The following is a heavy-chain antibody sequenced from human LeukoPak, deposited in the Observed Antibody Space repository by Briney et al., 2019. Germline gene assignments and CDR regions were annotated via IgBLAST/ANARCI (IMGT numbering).Heavy chain of an antibody. CDR2: IEPDEGEK. CDR3: VRYYTRQSWYFDL. J-gene: IGHJ2*01. CDR1: GFSFSNDW. Sequence: GGSLRLSCAASGFSFSNDWMISVRQAPGKGLEWVGNIEPDEGEKYYVDSVRGGFTVSRDNAKNSLYLQMNSLRAEDTAVYYCVRYYTRQSWYFDLWGRGTLVTVSS. D-gene: IGHD3-10*01. V-gene: IGHV3-7*01.